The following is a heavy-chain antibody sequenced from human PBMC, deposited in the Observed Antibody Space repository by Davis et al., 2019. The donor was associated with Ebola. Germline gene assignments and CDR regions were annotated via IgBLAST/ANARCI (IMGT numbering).Heavy chain of an antibody. CDR3: ARDQSLEWLLPDDAFDI. D-gene: IGHD3-3*01. CDR2: ISAYNGNT. J-gene: IGHJ3*02. CDR1: GYTFTSYG. Sequence: ASVKVSCKASGYTFTSYGISWVRQAPGQGLEWMGWISAYNGNTNYAQKLQGRVTMTTDTSTSTAYMELRSLRSDDTAVYYCARDQSLEWLLPDDAFDIWGQGTMVTVSS. V-gene: IGHV1-18*01.